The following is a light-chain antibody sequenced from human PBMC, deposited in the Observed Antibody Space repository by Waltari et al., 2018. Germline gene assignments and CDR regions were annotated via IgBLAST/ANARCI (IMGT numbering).Light chain of an antibody. J-gene: IGKJ3*01. CDR1: QSVLSNSNNKNC. Sequence: DIVMTQSPDSLAVSLGERATINCKSSQSVLSNSNNKNCLGWYQQKPGQSPKLLIYCASRRESGVPERFRGSGSGTDFTLTITSLQAEDVAVYYCQQYYSGLTFGPGTKVEIK. V-gene: IGKV4-1*01. CDR2: CAS. CDR3: QQYYSGLT.